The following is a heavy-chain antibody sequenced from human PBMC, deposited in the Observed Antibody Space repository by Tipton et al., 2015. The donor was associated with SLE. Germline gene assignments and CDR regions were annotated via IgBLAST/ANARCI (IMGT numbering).Heavy chain of an antibody. CDR3: AREARYSGSYYKWFDT. J-gene: IGHJ5*02. D-gene: IGHD1-26*01. V-gene: IGHV4-61*02. CDR1: GDSITSGYYY. Sequence: TLSLTCTVSGDSITSGYYYWTWIRQPAGEGLEWIGRFYTRGSTNYNPALKSRVTISVDTSKNQFSLKLSSVTAADTAVYYCAREARYSGSYYKWFDTWGQGILVTVSP. CDR2: FYTRGST.